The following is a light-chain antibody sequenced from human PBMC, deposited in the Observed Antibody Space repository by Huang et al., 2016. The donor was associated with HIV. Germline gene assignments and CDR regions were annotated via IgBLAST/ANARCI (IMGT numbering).Light chain of an antibody. CDR3: QQYNKWPPEYT. Sequence: VMMSRSPATLAASPGERVTLSCGASQSVNTNLAWYQQKPGQPPRLLIYAASTRANGVPARFAGSGSGTEFTLTIDSLQSDDFAVYYCQQYNKWPPEYTFGQGTRLEIK. J-gene: IGKJ2*01. CDR1: QSVNTN. V-gene: IGKV3-15*01. CDR2: AAS.